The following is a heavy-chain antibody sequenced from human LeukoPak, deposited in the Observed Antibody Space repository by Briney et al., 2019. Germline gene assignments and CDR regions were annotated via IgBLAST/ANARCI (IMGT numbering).Heavy chain of an antibody. V-gene: IGHV1-2*02. CDR1: GYTFTGYY. J-gene: IGHJ5*02. CDR2: INPNSGGT. Sequence: PGAPAKVSCKASGYTFTGYYMHWVRQAPGQGLEWMGWINPNSGGTNYAQKFQGRVTMTRDTSISTAYMELSRLRSDDTAVYYCAREERVGAIWFDPWGQGTLVTVSS. CDR3: AREERVGAIWFDP. D-gene: IGHD1-26*01.